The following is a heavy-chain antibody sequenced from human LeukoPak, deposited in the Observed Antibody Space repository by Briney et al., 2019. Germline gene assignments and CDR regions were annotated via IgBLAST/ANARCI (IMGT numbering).Heavy chain of an antibody. J-gene: IGHJ4*02. CDR1: GFTFSSYS. V-gene: IGHV3-21*01. CDR2: ISSSSSYI. Sequence: GSLRLSCAASGFTFSSYSMNWVRQAPGKGLEWVSSISSSSSYIYYADSVKGRFTISRDNSKNTLYLQMNSLRAEDTAVYYCARAMVRGDPYFDYWGQGTLVTVSS. D-gene: IGHD3-10*01. CDR3: ARAMVRGDPYFDY.